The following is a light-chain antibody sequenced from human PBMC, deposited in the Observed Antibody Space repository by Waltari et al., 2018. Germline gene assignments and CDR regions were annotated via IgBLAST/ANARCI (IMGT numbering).Light chain of an antibody. J-gene: IGLJ2*01. CDR2: EVS. V-gene: IGLV2-18*02. Sequence: QSALPQPPSVSGSPRQSVTIPCTGTSSHVGHGDRVSWYQRPLGTAPKLLIYEVSTRPSGVHDRFSGSRSGNTASLTISGLQAEDEADYYCSSYTISSTFVFGGGTRLTVL. CDR1: SSHVGHGDR. CDR3: SSYTISSTFV.